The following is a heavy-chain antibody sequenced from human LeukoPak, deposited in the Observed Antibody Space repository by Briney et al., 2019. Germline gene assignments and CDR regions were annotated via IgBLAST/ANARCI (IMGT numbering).Heavy chain of an antibody. CDR1: GFTFSSYA. V-gene: IGHV3-23*01. CDR2: ISGSGGST. CDR3: ANHLCSSTSCYGDY. Sequence: GGSLRLSCAASGFTFSSYAMSWVRQAPGKGLEWVSAISGSGGSTYYADSVKGRFTISRDNSKNTLYLQMNSLRAEDTAVYYCANHLCSSTSCYGDYWGQGTLVTVSS. J-gene: IGHJ4*02. D-gene: IGHD2-2*01.